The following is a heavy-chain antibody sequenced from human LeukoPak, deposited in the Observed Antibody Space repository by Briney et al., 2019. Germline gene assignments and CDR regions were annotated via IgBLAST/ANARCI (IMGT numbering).Heavy chain of an antibody. J-gene: IGHJ4*02. Sequence: GGSLRLSCGASGFIFRNYAMSWVRQAPGEGLEWVSGISDNGGGRYYADSVKGRFTISRGNSKNMLYLQMNSLRAEDTAAYYCAKESGALGAPLYDYWGRGILVTASS. V-gene: IGHV3-23*01. CDR3: AKESGALGAPLYDY. CDR1: GFIFRNYA. CDR2: ISDNGGGR. D-gene: IGHD4/OR15-4a*01.